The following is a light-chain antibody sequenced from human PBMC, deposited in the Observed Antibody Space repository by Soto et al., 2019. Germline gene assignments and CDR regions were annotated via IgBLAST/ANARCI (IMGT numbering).Light chain of an antibody. Sequence: EIVLTQSPATLSLSPGERATLSCRASQSVSSYLAWYQQNPGQAPRLLIYDASNRATGIPARFSGSGSGTDFTLTISSLEPEDFAVYYCQQRSNWPPALTFGGGTKV. J-gene: IGKJ4*01. V-gene: IGKV3-11*01. CDR2: DAS. CDR1: QSVSSY. CDR3: QQRSNWPPALT.